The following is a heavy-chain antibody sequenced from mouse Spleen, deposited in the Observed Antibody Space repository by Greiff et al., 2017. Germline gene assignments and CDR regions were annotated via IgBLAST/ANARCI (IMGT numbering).Heavy chain of an antibody. J-gene: IGHJ4*01. Sequence: EVQGVESGGGLVQPGGSRKLSCAASGFTFSSSGMHWVRQAPEKGLEWVAYISSGSSTIYYADTVKGRFTISRDNPKNTLFLQMTSLRSEDTAMYYCARLVLNYYAMDYWGQGTSVTVSS. CDR3: ARLVLNYYAMDY. CDR1: GFTFSSSG. CDR2: ISSGSSTI. V-gene: IGHV5-17*02.